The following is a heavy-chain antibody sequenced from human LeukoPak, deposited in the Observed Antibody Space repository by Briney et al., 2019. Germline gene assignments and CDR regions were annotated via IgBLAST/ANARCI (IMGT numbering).Heavy chain of an antibody. CDR3: VRDLDHHNQGTGH. D-gene: IGHD3-3*01. V-gene: IGHV3-20*04. Sequence: PGGSLRLSCETSGFTFDLYGMSWVRQAPGKGLEWVSGINVNGDKTSYSESVKGRFTISRDNAKHSLHLQMNSLRAEDTAFYYCVRDLDHHNQGTGHWGQGTLVTVSS. J-gene: IGHJ4*02. CDR1: GFTFDLYG. CDR2: INVNGDKT.